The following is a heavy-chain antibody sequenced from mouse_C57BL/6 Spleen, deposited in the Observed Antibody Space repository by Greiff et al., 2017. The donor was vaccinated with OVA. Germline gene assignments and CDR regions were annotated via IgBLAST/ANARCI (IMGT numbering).Heavy chain of an antibody. CDR2: LYPGDGDT. V-gene: IGHV1-82*01. D-gene: IGHD2-4*01. CDR1: GYAFSSSW. J-gene: IGHJ1*03. CDR3: ARRNYDYVYWYFDV. Sequence: QVQLQQSGPELVKPGASVKISCKASGYAFSSSWMNWVKQRPGKGLEWIGRLYPGDGDTNYNGKFKGKATLTADKTSSTAYMQLSSLTSEDSAVYFGARRNYDYVYWYFDVWGTGTTVTVSS.